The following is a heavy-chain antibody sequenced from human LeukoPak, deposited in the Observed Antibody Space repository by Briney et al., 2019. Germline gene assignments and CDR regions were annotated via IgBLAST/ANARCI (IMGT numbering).Heavy chain of an antibody. V-gene: IGHV1-18*01. CDR2: ISAYNGNT. D-gene: IGHD6-19*01. J-gene: IGHJ3*02. CDR1: GYTFTSYG. Sequence: ASVKVSCKASGYTFTSYGISWVRQAPGQGLEWMGWISAYNGNTNYAPKLQGRGTITTNTATSTAHMGLRSLRSDDTAVYYCARYEIEQWLVLMVRAFDIWGQGTMVTVSS. CDR3: ARYEIEQWLVLMVRAFDI.